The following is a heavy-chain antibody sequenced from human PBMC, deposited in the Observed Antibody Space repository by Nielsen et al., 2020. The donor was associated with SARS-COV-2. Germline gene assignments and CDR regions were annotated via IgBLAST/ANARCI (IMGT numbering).Heavy chain of an antibody. CDR1: GFTFNIYA. V-gene: IGHV3-23*01. Sequence: GESLKISCIASGFTFNIYAMAWVRRTPGRGLQWVSGISASGGGTSYTDSVKGRFSISRDNSKNTLYLQMHSLRVEDTAVYYCAKDDVVRGDAFDIWGPGTMVTVSS. J-gene: IGHJ3*02. CDR2: ISASGGGT. D-gene: IGHD3-10*01. CDR3: AKDDVVRGDAFDI.